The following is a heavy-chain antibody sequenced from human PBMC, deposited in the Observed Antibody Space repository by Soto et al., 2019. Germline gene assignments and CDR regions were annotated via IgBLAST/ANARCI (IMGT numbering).Heavy chain of an antibody. D-gene: IGHD3-3*01. J-gene: IGHJ2*01. CDR1: GFSPSTSGVG. CDR3: ALEANWYFDL. CDR2: IYWDDDK. V-gene: IGHV2-5*02. Sequence: QITLKESGPTLVKPTQTLTLTCTFSGFSPSTSGVGVGWIRQPPGKALEWLALIYWDDDKPYSPSLKSRLTITKDTSQNQVVLTMTNMDPVDTASYYCALEANWYFDLWGRGTLVTVSS.